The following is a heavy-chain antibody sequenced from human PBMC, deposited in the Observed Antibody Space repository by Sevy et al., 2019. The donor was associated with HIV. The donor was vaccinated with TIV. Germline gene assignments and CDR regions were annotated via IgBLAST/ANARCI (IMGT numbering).Heavy chain of an antibody. CDR3: TTDSYYPGPAALLDY. CDR1: GFTFSNAW. Sequence: GGSLRLSCAASGFTFSNAWMSWVRQAPGKGLEWVGRIKSKTDGGTTDYAAPVKGRFTISRDDSKNTLYLQMNSLKTEDTAINYCTTDSYYPGPAALLDYWGQGTLVTVSS. V-gene: IGHV3-15*01. D-gene: IGHD3-10*01. J-gene: IGHJ4*02. CDR2: IKSKTDGGTT.